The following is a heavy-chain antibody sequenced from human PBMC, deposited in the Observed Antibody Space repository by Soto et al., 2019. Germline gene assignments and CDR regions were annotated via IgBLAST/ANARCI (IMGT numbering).Heavy chain of an antibody. CDR1: GFTFSSYS. D-gene: IGHD2-15*01. CDR3: ARDGSEGSGEIGYYYYMDV. Sequence: EVQLVESGGGLVKPGGSLRLSCAASGFTFSSYSLNWVRQAPGKGLEWVSSITSSGASIYYADSVKGRFTISIDNAKNSLYLQMNSLRAEDTAVYYCARDGSEGSGEIGYYYYMDVWGKGTTATVSS. CDR2: ITSSGASI. V-gene: IGHV3-21*01. J-gene: IGHJ6*03.